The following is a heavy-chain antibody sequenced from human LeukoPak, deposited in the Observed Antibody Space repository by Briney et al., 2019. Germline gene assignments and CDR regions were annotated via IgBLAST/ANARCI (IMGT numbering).Heavy chain of an antibody. Sequence: ASVKVSCKASGYTFTGYYMHWVRQAPGQGLEWMGWINPNTGGTNYAQKFQGRVTMTRDTTISTAYMELSRLTSDDTAVYYCARLGVAAFDIWGQGTMVTVSS. D-gene: IGHD3-16*01. CDR3: ARLGVAAFDI. CDR1: GYTFTGYY. J-gene: IGHJ3*02. CDR2: INPNTGGT. V-gene: IGHV1-2*02.